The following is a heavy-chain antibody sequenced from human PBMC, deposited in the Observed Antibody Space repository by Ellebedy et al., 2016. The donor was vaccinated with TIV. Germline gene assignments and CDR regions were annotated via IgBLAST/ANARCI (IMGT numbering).Heavy chain of an antibody. CDR2: ISNTGSRT. Sequence: GESLKISCAASGFTFSSYAMSWVRQAPGKGLEWVSTISNTGSRTYYADSVKGRFTVSRDNAKNSLYLQMNSLTVDDTAEYYCARNGYCTPSNCRSYNWFDPWGQGTLVTVSS. D-gene: IGHD2-8*01. CDR1: GFTFSSYA. V-gene: IGHV3-23*01. CDR3: ARNGYCTPSNCRSYNWFDP. J-gene: IGHJ5*02.